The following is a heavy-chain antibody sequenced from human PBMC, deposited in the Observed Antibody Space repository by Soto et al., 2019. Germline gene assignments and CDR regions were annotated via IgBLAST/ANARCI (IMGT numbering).Heavy chain of an antibody. CDR1: GFIFSNYV. J-gene: IGHJ4*02. CDR3: TKGGIPRRYNIPKVDFDY. Sequence: GGSLRLSCAASGFIFSNYVMSWVRQAPGTGLEWVSAISGSGATTYYPDSVKGRFTISRDNSKNTLYLQMNNLRADDTAVYYCTKGGIPRRYNIPKVDFDYWGQGSLVTVSS. D-gene: IGHD1-1*01. V-gene: IGHV3-23*01. CDR2: ISGSGATT.